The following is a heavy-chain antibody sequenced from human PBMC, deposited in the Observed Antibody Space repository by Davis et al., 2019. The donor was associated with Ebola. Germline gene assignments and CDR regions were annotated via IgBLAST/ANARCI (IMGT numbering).Heavy chain of an antibody. CDR1: GGSFSGHY. J-gene: IGHJ3*01. Sequence: SETLSLTCAVYGGSFSGHYWSWIRQPPGKGLEWIGEINHSGSTNYNPSLRSRVTISVDTSKNQFSLKLSSVTAADTAVYYCASPRRTATVNDAFDFWGQGTMVTVSS. CDR2: INHSGST. D-gene: IGHD6-13*01. CDR3: ASPRRTATVNDAFDF. V-gene: IGHV4-34*01.